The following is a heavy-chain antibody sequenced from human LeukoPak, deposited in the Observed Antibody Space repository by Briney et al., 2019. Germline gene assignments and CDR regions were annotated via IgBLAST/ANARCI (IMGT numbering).Heavy chain of an antibody. CDR1: GGSFSGYY. CDR2: INHSGST. Sequence: SETLSLTCAVYGGSFSGYYWSWIRQPPGKRLEWIGEINHSGSTNYNPSLKSRVTISVDTSKNQFSLKLSSVTAADTAVYYCARRAKYCSSTSCPISIRRNWFDPWGQGTLVTVSS. J-gene: IGHJ5*02. D-gene: IGHD2-2*01. CDR3: ARRAKYCSSTSCPISIRRNWFDP. V-gene: IGHV4-34*01.